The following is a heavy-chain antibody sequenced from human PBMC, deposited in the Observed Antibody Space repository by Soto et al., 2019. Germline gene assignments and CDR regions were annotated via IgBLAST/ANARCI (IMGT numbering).Heavy chain of an antibody. CDR1: GGSISGHY. CDR2: IFYSGST. D-gene: IGHD6-19*01. J-gene: IGHJ4*02. CDR3: ARVGSSGWSPDY. V-gene: IGHV4-59*11. Sequence: SETLSLTCSVSGGSISGHYWTWIRQSPGKGLEWIGYIFYSGSTNYNPSLKSRVTISVDTSKNQFSLKMSSVTAADTAVYYCARVGSSGWSPDYWGRGTLVTV.